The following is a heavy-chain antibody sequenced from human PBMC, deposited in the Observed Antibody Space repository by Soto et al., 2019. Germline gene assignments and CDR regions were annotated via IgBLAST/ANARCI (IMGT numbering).Heavy chain of an antibody. J-gene: IGHJ2*01. V-gene: IGHV3-30*18. D-gene: IGHD2-15*01. CDR1: AFIFSTHG. Sequence: QVQLVECGGSVVQPGRSLRLSCAASAFIFSTHGMHWVSQAPDKGMEWVAVVSYDGGSKYYADSVKGRFTASRDNSKNTLYLEMNSLRPDDTAVYYCAKIFCGGGRCYWFFDLWGRGTLVPVSS. CDR3: AKIFCGGGRCYWFFDL. CDR2: VSYDGGSK.